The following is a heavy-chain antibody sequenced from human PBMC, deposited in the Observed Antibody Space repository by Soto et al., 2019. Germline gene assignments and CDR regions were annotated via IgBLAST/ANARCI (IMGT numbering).Heavy chain of an antibody. J-gene: IGHJ4*02. CDR3: AREDSIIIPAVSDF. Sequence: GGSLRLSCAVSGFYFNNYGINWVRQAPGKGLEWVSSVSKSDYTYYSDSVKGRFTISRDNAKNSVSLQMNTLRAEDTAVYYCAREDSIIIPAVSDFWGQGTLVTVSS. CDR1: GFYFNNYG. D-gene: IGHD2-2*01. CDR2: VSKSDYT. V-gene: IGHV3-21*01.